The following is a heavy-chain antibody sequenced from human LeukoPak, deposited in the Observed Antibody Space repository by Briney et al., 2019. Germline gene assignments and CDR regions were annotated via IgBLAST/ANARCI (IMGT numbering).Heavy chain of an antibody. CDR2: IWYGGNTK. Sequence: GTSLRLSCAVSGFTFRSYGMHWVRQTPGKGLAWVAVIWYGGNTKYYADSVKGRFTISRDNSKKTLSLQMNSLRVEDTAVYYCAKGDSTAGGYSTDWGQGTLVTVSS. D-gene: IGHD2-21*02. CDR3: AKGDSTAGGYSTD. V-gene: IGHV3-30*18. J-gene: IGHJ4*02. CDR1: GFTFRSYG.